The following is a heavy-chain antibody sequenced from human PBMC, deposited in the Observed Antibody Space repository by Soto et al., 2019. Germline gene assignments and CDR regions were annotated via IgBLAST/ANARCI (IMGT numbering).Heavy chain of an antibody. Sequence: QVQLQESGPGLVKPSQTLSLTCTVSGGSISSGGYYWSWIRQHPGKGLEWIGYIYYSGSTYYNPSLKSRVTISVDTSKNQFSLKLSSVTAADTAVYYCARFGSYVHSAADMYTEIDYWGQGTLVTVSS. CDR2: IYYSGST. D-gene: IGHD2-2*01. CDR1: GGSISSGGYY. V-gene: IGHV4-31*03. CDR3: ARFGSYVHSAADMYTEIDY. J-gene: IGHJ4*02.